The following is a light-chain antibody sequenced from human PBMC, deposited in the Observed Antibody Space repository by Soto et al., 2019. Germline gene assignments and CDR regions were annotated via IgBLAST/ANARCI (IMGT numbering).Light chain of an antibody. V-gene: IGLV2-11*01. J-gene: IGLJ3*02. Sequence: QSALTQPRSVSGSPGQSVTISCTGTSSDVGGYNYVSWYQQYPGKAPKLIIYDVSKRPSGVPDRFSGSKSGNTASLTISGLQAEDEADYYCCSYAGSYPLWGFGGGTKVTVL. CDR1: SSDVGGYNY. CDR2: DVS. CDR3: CSYAGSYPLWG.